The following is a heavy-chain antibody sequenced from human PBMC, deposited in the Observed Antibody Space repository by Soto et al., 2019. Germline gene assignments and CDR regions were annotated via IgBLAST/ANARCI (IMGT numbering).Heavy chain of an antibody. V-gene: IGHV1-18*01. CDR3: ARLEPIYCGGDCYSGWFDP. D-gene: IGHD2-21*02. CDR1: GYTFTSYG. CDR2: ISAYNGNT. J-gene: IGHJ5*02. Sequence: QVQLVQSGAEVKKPGASVKVSCKASGYTFTSYGISWVRQAPGQGLEWMGWISAYNGNTNYAQKLQGRVTMTTDTSASTAYMELRRLRSDDTAVYYCARLEPIYCGGDCYSGWFDPWGQGSLVTVSS.